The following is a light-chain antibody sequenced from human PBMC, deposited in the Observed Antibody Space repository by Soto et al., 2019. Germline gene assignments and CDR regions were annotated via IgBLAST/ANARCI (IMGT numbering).Light chain of an antibody. CDR3: HQYYSPRDT. Sequence: DIVMTQSPDSLAVSLGERATINCKSSQSVLYTSNNKNYLAWYQKKPGQPPKVLINWASTRESGVPDRFSGSGSGTDFTLTISSLQAEDVEAYYCHQYYSPRDTFGQGTRLEIK. CDR1: QSVLYTSNNKNY. J-gene: IGKJ2*01. CDR2: WAS. V-gene: IGKV4-1*01.